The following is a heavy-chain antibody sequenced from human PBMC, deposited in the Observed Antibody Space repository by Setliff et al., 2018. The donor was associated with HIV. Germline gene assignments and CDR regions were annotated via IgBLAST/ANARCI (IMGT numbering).Heavy chain of an antibody. Sequence: SVKVSCKASGGTFSSYAISWVRRAPGQGPEWMGAIIPIFGTTKYAQRFQGRVTITADTSTSTAYMELSSLRSEDTAVYYCATNREQLTMTYYCYYMDVWGKGTTVTVSS. D-gene: IGHD6-13*01. CDR2: IIPIFGTT. V-gene: IGHV1-69*06. CDR3: ATNREQLTMTYYCYYMDV. J-gene: IGHJ6*03. CDR1: GGTFSSYA.